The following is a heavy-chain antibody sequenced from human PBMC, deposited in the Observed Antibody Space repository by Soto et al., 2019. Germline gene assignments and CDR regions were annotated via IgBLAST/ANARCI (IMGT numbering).Heavy chain of an antibody. J-gene: IGHJ6*02. CDR1: GYSFTRYG. CDR2: ISGYNANT. Sequence: QVQLVQSGAEVKKPGASVKVSCKASGYSFTRYGIRRVRQAPGQGLEWMGWISGYNANTNYPENLQGRVTMTTDTSTSTAYMEVRNLISDDTAVYYCARMGDVPYYYYGLDVWGQGTTVTVSS. V-gene: IGHV1-18*01. D-gene: IGHD3-16*01. CDR3: ARMGDVPYYYYGLDV.